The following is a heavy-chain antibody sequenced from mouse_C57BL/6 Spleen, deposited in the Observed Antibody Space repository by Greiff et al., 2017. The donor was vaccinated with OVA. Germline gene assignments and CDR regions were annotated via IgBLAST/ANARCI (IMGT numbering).Heavy chain of an antibody. D-gene: IGHD1-1*01. CDR3: ARYGEFFDY. J-gene: IGHJ2*01. V-gene: IGHV1-18*01. CDR2: INPNNGGT. CDR1: GYTFTDYN. Sequence: EVKLQESGPELVKPGASVKIPCKASGYTFTDYNMDWVKQSHGKSLEWIGDINPNNGGTIYNQKFKGKATLTVDKSSSTAYMELRSLTSEDTAIYYCARYGEFFDYWGQGTTLTVSS.